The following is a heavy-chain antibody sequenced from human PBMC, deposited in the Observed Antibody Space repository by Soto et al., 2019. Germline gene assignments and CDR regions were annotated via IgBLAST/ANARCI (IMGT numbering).Heavy chain of an antibody. CDR3: AGHGIAAAGWVYFDY. Sequence: ASVKVSCKASGGTFSSYAISWVRQAPGQGLEWMGGIIPIFGTANYAQKFQGRVTITADESTSTAYMELSSLRSEDTAVYYCAGHGIAAAGWVYFDYWGQGTLVTVSS. D-gene: IGHD6-13*01. CDR1: GGTFSSYA. CDR2: IIPIFGTA. V-gene: IGHV1-69*13. J-gene: IGHJ4*02.